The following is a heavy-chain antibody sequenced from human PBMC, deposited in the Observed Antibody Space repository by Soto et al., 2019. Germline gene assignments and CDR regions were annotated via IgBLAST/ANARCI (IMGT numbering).Heavy chain of an antibody. CDR1: GDSVSSNSAA. CDR3: ARRTTVTTFSSYYYYYYMDV. J-gene: IGHJ6*03. CDR2: TYYRSKWYN. Sequence: KQSQTLSLTCAISGDSVSSNSAAWNWIRQSPSRGLEWLGRTYYRSKWYNDYAVSVKSRITINPDTSKNQFSLQLNSVTPEDTAVYYCARRTTVTTFSSYYYYYYMDVWGKGTTVTVSS. D-gene: IGHD4-17*01. V-gene: IGHV6-1*01.